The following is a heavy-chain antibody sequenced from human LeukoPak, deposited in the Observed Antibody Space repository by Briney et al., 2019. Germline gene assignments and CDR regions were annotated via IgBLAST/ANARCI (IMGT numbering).Heavy chain of an antibody. Sequence: SETLSLTCTVPGGSISSYYWSWIRQPPGKGLEWIGYIYYSGSTNYNPSLKSRVTISVDTSKNQFSLKLSSVTAADTAVYYCARTIYDSSGWTLGRFDYWGQGTLVTVSS. D-gene: IGHD3-22*01. CDR3: ARTIYDSSGWTLGRFDY. CDR2: IYYSGST. J-gene: IGHJ4*02. CDR1: GGSISSYY. V-gene: IGHV4-59*01.